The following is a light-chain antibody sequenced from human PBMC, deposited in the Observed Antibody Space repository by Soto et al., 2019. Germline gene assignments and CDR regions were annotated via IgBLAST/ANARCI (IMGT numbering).Light chain of an antibody. CDR2: DAS. J-gene: IGKJ1*01. V-gene: IGKV3-11*01. CDR3: QQRSNWQT. CDR1: QSVSSY. Sequence: EIVLPQSPATLSLSPGERATLSCRASQSVSSYFAWYQQKPGQAPRLLIYDASNRATGIPARFSGSGSGTDFTLTISSLEPEDFAVYYCQQRSNWQTFGQGTKVEIK.